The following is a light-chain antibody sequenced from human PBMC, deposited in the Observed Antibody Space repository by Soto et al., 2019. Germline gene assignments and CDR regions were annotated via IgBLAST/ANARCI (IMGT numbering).Light chain of an antibody. J-gene: IGKJ1*01. V-gene: IGKV3-15*01. CDR3: QQYNDWPLT. CDR1: QSVGSS. CDR2: GAF. Sequence: EIVLTQSPATLSLSPGERATLSCRASQSVGSSLAWYQQKPGQAPSLPIYGAFTRATGIPARFSGTGSGTEFTLTISSLQSEDFALYYCQQYNDWPLTFGQGTKVDNK.